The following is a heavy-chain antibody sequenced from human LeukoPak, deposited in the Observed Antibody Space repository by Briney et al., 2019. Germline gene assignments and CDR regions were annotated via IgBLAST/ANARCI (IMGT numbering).Heavy chain of an antibody. J-gene: IGHJ6*03. Sequence: MASETLSLTCTVSGGSIGSYYWSCIRQRPGKGLEWIGYIYYSGSTNYNPSLKSRVTISVDTSKNQFSLKLSSVTAADTAVYYCARGITIFGVVTIRDYYYYYMDVWGKGTTVTVSS. CDR2: IYYSGST. D-gene: IGHD3-3*01. CDR3: ARGITIFGVVTIRDYYYYYMDV. V-gene: IGHV4-59*01. CDR1: GGSIGSYY.